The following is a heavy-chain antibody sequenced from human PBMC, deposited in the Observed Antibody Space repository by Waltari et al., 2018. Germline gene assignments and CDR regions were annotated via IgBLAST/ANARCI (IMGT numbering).Heavy chain of an antibody. D-gene: IGHD2-15*01. CDR1: GFTFGTYG. CDR3: ARRRGGGYWYFDL. J-gene: IGHJ2*01. CDR2: IKQNGREK. Sequence: EVQLVESGGGLVQPGGSLRLSCVGSGFTFGTYGMSWVRHSPGKGLEWVANIKQNGREKSYVDSVKGRFIISRDDAQNSLYLQLNSLRAEDTAVYYCARRRGGGYWYFDLWGRGTLVTFSS. V-gene: IGHV3-7*01.